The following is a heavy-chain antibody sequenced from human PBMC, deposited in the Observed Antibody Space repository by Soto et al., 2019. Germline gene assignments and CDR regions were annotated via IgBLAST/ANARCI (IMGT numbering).Heavy chain of an antibody. Sequence: GESLKISCQVSGYKFTTYWISWVRQMPGKGLEWMGRIYPSDSYTMYSPPFQGHVTISTDKSISTAYLQWSSLRASDTAVYYCARGSGESWFEFDYWGQGTLVTVSS. V-gene: IGHV5-10-1*01. CDR2: IYPSDSYT. CDR1: GYKFTTYW. J-gene: IGHJ4*02. CDR3: ARGSGESWFEFDY. D-gene: IGHD6-19*01.